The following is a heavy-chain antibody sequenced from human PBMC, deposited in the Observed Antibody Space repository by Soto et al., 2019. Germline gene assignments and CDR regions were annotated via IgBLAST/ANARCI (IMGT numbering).Heavy chain of an antibody. D-gene: IGHD3-10*01. V-gene: IGHV1-18*01. J-gene: IGHJ4*02. Sequence: ASVKVSCKASGGTFSSYAISWVRQAPRQGLEWMGWISAYNGNTNYAQKFQGRVTITTDTSTSTAYMELRSLRSDDTAVYYCARDTYYYGSGSENNFDYWGQGTLVTVSS. CDR3: ARDTYYYGSGSENNFDY. CDR1: GGTFSSYA. CDR2: ISAYNGNT.